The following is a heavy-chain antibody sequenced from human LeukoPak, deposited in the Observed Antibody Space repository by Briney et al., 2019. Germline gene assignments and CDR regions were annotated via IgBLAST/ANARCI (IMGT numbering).Heavy chain of an antibody. CDR3: ARHYGGNEGVDY. V-gene: IGHV1-46*01. D-gene: IGHD4-23*01. J-gene: IGHJ4*02. CDR1: GYTFTNYY. CDR2: INSSGGST. Sequence: GASVKVSCKASGYTFTNYYIHWVRQAPGQGLEWMGIINSSGGSTTYAQKFQGRVTMTRDMSTSTVYMELSSLRFEDTAMYYCARHYGGNEGVDYWGQGTLVTVSS.